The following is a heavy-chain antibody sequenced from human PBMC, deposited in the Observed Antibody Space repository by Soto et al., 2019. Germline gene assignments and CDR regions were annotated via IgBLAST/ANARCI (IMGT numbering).Heavy chain of an antibody. J-gene: IGHJ6*02. V-gene: IGHV4-39*07. D-gene: IGHD2-21*02. Sequence: SETLSLTCTVSGGSISSSSYYWGWIRQPPGKGLEWIGSIYYSGSTYYNPSLKSRVTISVDTSKNQFSLKLSSVTAADTAVYYCARKGGMTATYYYGMDVWGQGTTVTVSS. CDR1: GGSISSSSYY. CDR2: IYYSGST. CDR3: ARKGGMTATYYYGMDV.